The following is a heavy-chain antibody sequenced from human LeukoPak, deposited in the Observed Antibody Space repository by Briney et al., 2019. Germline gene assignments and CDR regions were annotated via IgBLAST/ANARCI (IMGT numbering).Heavy chain of an antibody. CDR3: ARRGSSGYYYDY. D-gene: IGHD3-22*01. J-gene: IGHJ4*02. V-gene: IGHV5-51*01. CDR1: GFSFTSYW. Sequence: VASLKISCKGSGFSFTSYWIGSVRQMPGKSLEWMGIIYPGDSDTRYSPSFQGQVTISADKSISTAYLQWSSLKASDTAMYYCARRGSSGYYYDYWGQGTLVTVSS. CDR2: IYPGDSDT.